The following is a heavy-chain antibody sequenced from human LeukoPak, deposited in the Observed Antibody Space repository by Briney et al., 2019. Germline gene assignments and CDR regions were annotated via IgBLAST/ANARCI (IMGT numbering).Heavy chain of an antibody. CDR2: INPNSGDT. J-gene: IGHJ4*02. CDR3: ARVNYYDSSGSDEAYFDY. Sequence: GASVKVSCKASGYTFTGYYMHWVRQAPGQGLEWMGWINPNSGDTNYAQKFQGRVTMTRDTSISTAYMELSRLRSDDTAVYYCARVNYYDSSGSDEAYFDYWGQGTLVTVSS. V-gene: IGHV1-2*02. CDR1: GYTFTGYY. D-gene: IGHD3-22*01.